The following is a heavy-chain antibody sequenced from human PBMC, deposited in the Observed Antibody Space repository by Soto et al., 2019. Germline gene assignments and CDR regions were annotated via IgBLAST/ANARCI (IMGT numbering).Heavy chain of an antibody. Sequence: GGSLRLSCAASGFTFSSYAMSWVRQAPGKGLEWVSAISGSGGSTYYADSVKGRFTISRDNSKNTLYLQMNSLRAEDTAVYYCANGMLRMYYYDSSGYWEPNHFDYWGPGPLVTVSS. V-gene: IGHV3-23*01. J-gene: IGHJ4*02. CDR1: GFTFSSYA. CDR3: ANGMLRMYYYDSSGYWEPNHFDY. CDR2: ISGSGGST. D-gene: IGHD3-22*01.